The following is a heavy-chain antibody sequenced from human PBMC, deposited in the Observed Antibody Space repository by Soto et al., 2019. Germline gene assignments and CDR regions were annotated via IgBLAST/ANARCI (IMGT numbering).Heavy chain of an antibody. Sequence: QVQLVQSGAEVKEPGSSVKVSCKATGDLFNNYAFNWVRQAPGQGLEWMGRIAPLFSTTNYAQKFQASVTIGADELTTIVYLEVSNLESEDTAMYYCAASSSVAAAGYFTFWGQGTLVTVSP. CDR3: AASSSVAAAGYFTF. CDR2: IAPLFSTT. CDR1: GDLFNNYA. J-gene: IGHJ4*02. D-gene: IGHD6-13*01. V-gene: IGHV1-69*01.